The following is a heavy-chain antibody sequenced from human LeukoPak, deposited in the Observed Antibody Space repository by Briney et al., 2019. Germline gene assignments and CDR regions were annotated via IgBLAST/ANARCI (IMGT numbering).Heavy chain of an antibody. D-gene: IGHD3-10*01. J-gene: IGHJ4*02. V-gene: IGHV3-30*02. Sequence: PGGSLRLSCAASGFTFSSYGMHWVRQAPGKGLEWVAFIGYDGSKMYYVDSVKGRFTISRDNSENTLYLQMNSLRTEDTALYYCAKDNRNYYIDYWGQGTLVTVSS. CDR1: GFTFSSYG. CDR2: IGYDGSKM. CDR3: AKDNRNYYIDY.